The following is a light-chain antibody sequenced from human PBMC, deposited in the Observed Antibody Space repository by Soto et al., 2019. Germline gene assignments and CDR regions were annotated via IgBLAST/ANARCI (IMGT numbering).Light chain of an antibody. J-gene: IGKJ2*01. Sequence: EIVMTQSPATLSVSPGDGATLSCRASQSVSSNLAWYQQKPGQAPRLLIYGAFTRATGIPARFSGSGSGTEFTLTISSLQSEDFAVYYCQQYNNWPPYTFGQGTKLEIK. CDR2: GAF. CDR1: QSVSSN. CDR3: QQYNNWPPYT. V-gene: IGKV3-15*01.